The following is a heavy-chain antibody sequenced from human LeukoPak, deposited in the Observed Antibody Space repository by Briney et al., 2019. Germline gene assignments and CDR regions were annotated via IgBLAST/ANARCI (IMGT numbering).Heavy chain of an antibody. CDR2: IYYSGST. J-gene: IGHJ6*03. Sequence: SETLSLTCTVSGGSISSYYWSWIRQTPGKGLEWIGYIYYSGSTNFNPSLKGRVTISVDTSKNQFSLKMSSVTAADTAVYYCAKGEREATVYYYYMDVWGKGTTVTISS. CDR1: GGSISSYY. D-gene: IGHD4-17*01. V-gene: IGHV4-59*01. CDR3: AKGEREATVYYYYMDV.